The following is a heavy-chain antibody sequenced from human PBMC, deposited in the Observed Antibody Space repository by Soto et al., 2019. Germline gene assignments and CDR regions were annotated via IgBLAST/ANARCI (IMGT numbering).Heavy chain of an antibody. J-gene: IGHJ4*02. CDR1: GFTFSSYG. Sequence: GGSLRLSCAASGFTFSSYGMHWVRQAPGKGLEYVAVIWYDGSNKYYADSVKGRFTISRDNSKNTLYLQMNSLRAEDTAVYYCARDSFTIFGVVTTRYFDYWGQGTLVTVSS. V-gene: IGHV3-33*01. CDR2: IWYDGSNK. D-gene: IGHD3-3*01. CDR3: ARDSFTIFGVVTTRYFDY.